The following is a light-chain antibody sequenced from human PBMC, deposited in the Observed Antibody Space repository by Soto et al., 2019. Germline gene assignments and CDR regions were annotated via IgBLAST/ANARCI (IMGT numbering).Light chain of an antibody. CDR2: EVS. J-gene: IGLJ3*02. V-gene: IGLV2-23*02. CDR3: CSYAGSSTRRV. CDR1: SSDVGSYNL. Sequence: QTVVTQPASVSGSPGQSITISCTGTSSDVGSYNLVSWYQQHPGKAPKLMIYEVSKRPSGVSNRFSGSKSGNTASLTISGLQAEDEADYYCCSYAGSSTRRVFGGGTKLTVL.